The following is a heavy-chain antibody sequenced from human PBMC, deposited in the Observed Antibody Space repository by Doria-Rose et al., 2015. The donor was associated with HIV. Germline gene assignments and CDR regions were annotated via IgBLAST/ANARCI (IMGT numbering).Heavy chain of an antibody. V-gene: IGHV2-26*01. D-gene: IGHD6-13*01. CDR1: GVSLSSPGMG. J-gene: IGHJ4*02. Sequence: QITLKESGTVLVKPTETLTLTCTVSGVSLSSPGMGVSWIRQPPGKALEWLANIFSDDERSYTTSLKSRLTISRGTSKSQVVLTMTDMDPVDTATYYCARIKSSRWYHKYYFDFWGQGTLVIVSA. CDR2: IFSDDER. CDR3: ARIKSSRWYHKYYFDF.